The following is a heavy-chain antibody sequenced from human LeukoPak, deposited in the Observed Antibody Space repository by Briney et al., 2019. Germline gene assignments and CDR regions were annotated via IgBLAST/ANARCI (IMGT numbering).Heavy chain of an antibody. CDR1: GFTVSSNY. CDR2: IYSGGST. Sequence: SGGSLRLSCAASGFTVSSNYMSWVRQAPGKGLEWVSVIYSGGSTYYADSVKGRFTISRDNSKNTLYLQMNSLRAEDTAVYYCAKDGRYSYGYFDYWGQGTLVTVSS. D-gene: IGHD5-18*01. V-gene: IGHV3-66*01. J-gene: IGHJ4*02. CDR3: AKDGRYSYGYFDY.